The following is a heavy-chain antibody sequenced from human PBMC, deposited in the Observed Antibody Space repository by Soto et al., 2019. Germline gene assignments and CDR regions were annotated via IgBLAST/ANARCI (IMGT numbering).Heavy chain of an antibody. Sequence: PSETLSLTCTVSGGSISSGDYYWSWIRQPPGKGLEWIGYIYYSGSTYYNPSLKSRVTISVDTSKNQISLKLSSVTAADTAVYYCARYGDYVSFDYWGQGTLVTVSS. V-gene: IGHV4-30-4*01. J-gene: IGHJ4*02. CDR2: IYYSGST. D-gene: IGHD4-17*01. CDR1: GGSISSGDYY. CDR3: ARYGDYVSFDY.